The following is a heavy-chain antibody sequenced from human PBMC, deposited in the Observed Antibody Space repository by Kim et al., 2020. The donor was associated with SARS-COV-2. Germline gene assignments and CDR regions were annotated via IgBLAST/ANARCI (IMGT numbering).Heavy chain of an antibody. J-gene: IGHJ4*02. CDR1: GFTFDDYA. CDR2: ISGDGGGT. CDR3: AKDHDCSGGSCSLYFDY. V-gene: IGHV3-43*02. D-gene: IGHD2-15*01. Sequence: GGSLRLSCAASGFTFDDYAMHWVRQAPGKGLEWVSLISGDGGGTYYADSVKGRFTISRDNSKSSLYLQMNSLRTEDTALYYCAKDHDCSGGSCSLYFDYWSQGTLVTVSS.